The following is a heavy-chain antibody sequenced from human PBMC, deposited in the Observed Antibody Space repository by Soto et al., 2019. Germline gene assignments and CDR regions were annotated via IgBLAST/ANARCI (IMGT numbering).Heavy chain of an antibody. CDR2: ISYDGSNK. V-gene: IGHV3-30*18. CDR3: AKTLSVGAA. J-gene: IGHJ4*02. CDR1: GFTFSSYG. Sequence: QVQLVESRGGVVQPGRSLRLSCAASGFTFSSYGMHWVRQAPGKGLEWVAVISYDGSNKYYADSVKGRFTISRDNSKNTLYLQMNSLRAEHTAVYYCAKTLSVGAAWGQGTLVTVSS. D-gene: IGHD2-15*01.